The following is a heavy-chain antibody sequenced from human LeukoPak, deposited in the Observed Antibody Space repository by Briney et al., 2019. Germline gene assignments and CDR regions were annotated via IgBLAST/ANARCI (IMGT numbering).Heavy chain of an antibody. CDR1: GLIFSDFW. J-gene: IGHJ6*02. Sequence: PGGSLRPSCAASGLIFSDFWMSWVRQTPGKGLEWVANLNQDGSVREYLDSVKGRFTISRDNAENSLFLQMDSLRADDTAVYYCARGHHGLEVWGQGTTVTVSS. CDR3: ARGHHGLEV. CDR2: LNQDGSVR. V-gene: IGHV3-7*03.